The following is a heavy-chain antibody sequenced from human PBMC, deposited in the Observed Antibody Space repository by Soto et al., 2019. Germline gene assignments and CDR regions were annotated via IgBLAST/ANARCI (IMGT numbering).Heavy chain of an antibody. Sequence: SETLSLTCAVYGGSFSGYYWSWIRQPPGKGLEWIGEINHSGSTNYNPSLKSRVTISVDTSKNQFSLKLSSVTAADTAVYYCASLGYCISTSCRKDYWGQGTLVTVSS. CDR2: INHSGST. D-gene: IGHD2-2*01. CDR1: GGSFSGYY. J-gene: IGHJ4*02. CDR3: ASLGYCISTSCRKDY. V-gene: IGHV4-34*01.